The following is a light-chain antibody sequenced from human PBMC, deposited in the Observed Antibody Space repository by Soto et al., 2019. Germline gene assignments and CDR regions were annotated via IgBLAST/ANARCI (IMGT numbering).Light chain of an antibody. V-gene: IGKV3-11*01. CDR2: DAS. Sequence: TVLTQSPATLSLSVGDRVTISCRASLSVNSYLAWYQQKPGQVPKLLIYDASNWQSGIPARFSGSGSGTDYTLTISSLEPEDFAVSYYQQYNNWAPITFGQGTRLEIK. J-gene: IGKJ5*01. CDR1: LSVNSY. CDR3: QQYNNWAPIT.